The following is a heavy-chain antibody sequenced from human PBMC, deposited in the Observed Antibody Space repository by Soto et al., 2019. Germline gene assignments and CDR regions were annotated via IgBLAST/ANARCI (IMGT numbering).Heavy chain of an antibody. CDR1: GFTFSNYG. V-gene: IGHV3-23*01. J-gene: IGHJ4*02. CDR3: AKDRLFSYLVGFDY. CDR2: ISGSGGDT. D-gene: IGHD2-15*01. Sequence: PGGSLRLSCAASGFTFSNYGMNWVRQAPGQGLEWVSGISGSGGDTYYADSVKGRFTISRDNSKNTLYLQMRSLSADDTAVYYCAKDRLFSYLVGFDYWGQGALVTVSS.